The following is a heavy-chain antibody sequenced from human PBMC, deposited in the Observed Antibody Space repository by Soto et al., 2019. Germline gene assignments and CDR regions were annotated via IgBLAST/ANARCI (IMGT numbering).Heavy chain of an antibody. Sequence: ASVKVSCKVSGYTLTELSMHWVRQAPGKGLEWMGGFDPEDGETIYAQKFQGRVTMTEDTSTDTAYMELSSLRSEDTAVYYCATAEYYYGSGSYYRALPGYWGQGTLVTVSS. CDR2: FDPEDGET. V-gene: IGHV1-24*01. CDR1: GYTLTELS. D-gene: IGHD3-10*01. J-gene: IGHJ4*02. CDR3: ATAEYYYGSGSYYRALPGY.